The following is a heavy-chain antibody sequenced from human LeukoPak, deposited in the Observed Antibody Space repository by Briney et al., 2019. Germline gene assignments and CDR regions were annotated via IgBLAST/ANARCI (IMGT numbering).Heavy chain of an antibody. CDR3: ARQCISDQLLDYFDY. J-gene: IGHJ4*02. D-gene: IGHD2-2*01. CDR2: INHSGST. CDR1: GGSFSGYY. Sequence: SETLSLTCAVYGGSFSGYYWSWIRQPPGKGLEWIGEINHSGSTNYNPSLKSRFTISVDTSKNQFSLRMRSVTAADTAVYYCARQCISDQLLDYFDYWGQGTLVTVSS. V-gene: IGHV4-34*01.